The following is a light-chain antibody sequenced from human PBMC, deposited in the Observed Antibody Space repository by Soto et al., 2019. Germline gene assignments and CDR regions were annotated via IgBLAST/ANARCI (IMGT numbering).Light chain of an antibody. CDR2: KAS. CDR3: QRYNSYPLT. V-gene: IGKV1-5*03. CDR1: QSISRL. J-gene: IGKJ5*01. Sequence: DIQMTQSPSTLSASVGDRVTITCRASQSISRLLAWYQQKPGRAPTLLIYKASTLDSGVPSRFSGSGSGTEFSLTISSLQPDDSATYYCQRYNSYPLTFGQGTRLEIK.